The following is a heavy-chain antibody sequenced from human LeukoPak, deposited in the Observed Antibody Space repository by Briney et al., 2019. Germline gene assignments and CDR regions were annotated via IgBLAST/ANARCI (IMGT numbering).Heavy chain of an antibody. CDR1: GGSFSGYY. CDR3: ARPRRAGTKYDAFDI. J-gene: IGHJ3*02. D-gene: IGHD6-19*01. Sequence: SETLSLTCAVYGGSFSGYYWSCIRHPPGKGLEWIGEINHSGSTNYNPSLKSRVTISVDTSKNQFSLKLSSVTAADTAVYYCARPRRAGTKYDAFDIWGQGTMVTVSS. V-gene: IGHV4-34*01. CDR2: INHSGST.